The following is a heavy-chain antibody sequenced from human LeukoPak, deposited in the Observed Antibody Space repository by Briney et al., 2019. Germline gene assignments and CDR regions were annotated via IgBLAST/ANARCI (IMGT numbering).Heavy chain of an antibody. Sequence: SETLSLTCAVYGGFFSGYYWSWIRQPPGKGLEWIGEINHSGSTNYNPSLKSRVTISVDTSKNQFSLKLSSVTAADTAVYYCARGLRRDCSGGSCSLFDYWGQGTLVTVSS. D-gene: IGHD2-15*01. J-gene: IGHJ4*02. CDR1: GGFFSGYY. V-gene: IGHV4-34*01. CDR3: ARGLRRDCSGGSCSLFDY. CDR2: INHSGST.